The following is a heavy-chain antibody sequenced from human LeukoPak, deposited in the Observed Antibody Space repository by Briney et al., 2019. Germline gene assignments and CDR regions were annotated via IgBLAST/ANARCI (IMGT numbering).Heavy chain of an antibody. D-gene: IGHD5-18*01. V-gene: IGHV4-4*07. Sequence: SETLSLTCSVSGFSINPYYWSWIGQSAAKGLDWIGRVYASRTTNYHPSLNGRVTFPVDMSKNHVSLRLASVTAADPAVYYCARDQGYTYGQTYYFDLWGQGILVTVSS. CDR1: GFSINPYY. J-gene: IGHJ4*02. CDR2: VYASRTT. CDR3: ARDQGYTYGQTYYFDL.